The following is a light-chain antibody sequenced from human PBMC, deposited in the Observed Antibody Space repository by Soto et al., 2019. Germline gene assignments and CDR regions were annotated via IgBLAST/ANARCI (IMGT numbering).Light chain of an antibody. Sequence: QSVLTQPPSASGSPGQSVTISCTGASSDVGGYNYVSWYQQHPGKAPKLMIYEVSKRPSGVPDRFSGSKSGNTASLTVSGLQAEEGADYFCGSFAGKVSVLGRGTKHTVL. CDR1: SSDVGGYNY. CDR2: EVS. V-gene: IGLV2-8*01. CDR3: GSFAGKVSV. J-gene: IGLJ1*01.